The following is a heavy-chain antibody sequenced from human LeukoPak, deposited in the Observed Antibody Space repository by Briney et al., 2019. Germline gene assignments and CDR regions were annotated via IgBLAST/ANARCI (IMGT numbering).Heavy chain of an antibody. CDR2: IRSTANGYAT. CDR3: AKEGRYFDLYYYMDV. D-gene: IGHD3-9*01. Sequence: GGSLRLSCAASGFTFSGSALHWVRQASGKGLEWVGRIRSTANGYATAYAASVKGRFTISRDDSKNTAYLQMDSLKTEDTAVYYCAKEGRYFDLYYYMDVWGKGTTVTISS. J-gene: IGHJ6*03. CDR1: GFTFSGSA. V-gene: IGHV3-73*01.